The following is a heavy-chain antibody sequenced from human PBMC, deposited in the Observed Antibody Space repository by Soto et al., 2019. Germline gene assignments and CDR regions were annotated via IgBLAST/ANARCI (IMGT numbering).Heavy chain of an antibody. CDR3: ARGPASNHYYYYGMDV. V-gene: IGHV3-33*01. Sequence: QVQLVESGGGVVQPGRSLRLSCAASGFTFSSYGMHWVRQAPGKGLEWVAVIWYDGSNKYYADSVKGRFTISRNNYKNTLYLQMNSPGAEDTAVYYCARGPASNHYYYYGMDVWGQGTTVTVSS. J-gene: IGHJ6*02. CDR1: GFTFSSYG. CDR2: IWYDGSNK.